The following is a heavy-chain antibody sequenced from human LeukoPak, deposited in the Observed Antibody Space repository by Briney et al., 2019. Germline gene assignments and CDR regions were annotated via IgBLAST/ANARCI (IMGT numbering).Heavy chain of an antibody. V-gene: IGHV1-18*01. J-gene: IGHJ4*02. CDR3: ARSTPYIVVVPAAPTFDY. D-gene: IGHD2-2*01. Sequence: ASMKVSCKASGYTFTSYGISWVRQAPGQGLEWMGWISAYNGNTNYAQKLQGRVTMTTDTSTSTAYMELRSLRSDDTAVYYCARSTPYIVVVPAAPTFDYWGQGTLVTVSS. CDR2: ISAYNGNT. CDR1: GYTFTSYG.